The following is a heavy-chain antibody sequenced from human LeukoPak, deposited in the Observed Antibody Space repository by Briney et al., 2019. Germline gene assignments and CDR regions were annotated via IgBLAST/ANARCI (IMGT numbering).Heavy chain of an antibody. CDR3: ARDRFDDSSGYYYHYYYYMDV. D-gene: IGHD3-22*01. V-gene: IGHV4-38-2*02. CDR1: GYSISSGYY. Sequence: SSETLSLTCTVSGYSISSGYYWGWIRQPPGKGLEWIGSIYHSGSTYYNPSLKSRVTISVDTSKSQFSLKVSSVTAADTAVYYCARDRFDDSSGYYYHYYYYMDVWGKGTTVTVSS. J-gene: IGHJ6*03. CDR2: IYHSGST.